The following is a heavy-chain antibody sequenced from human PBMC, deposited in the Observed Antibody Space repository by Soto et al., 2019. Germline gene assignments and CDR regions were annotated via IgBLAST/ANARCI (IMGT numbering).Heavy chain of an antibody. CDR3: AHRPRGYAYYFDY. D-gene: IGHD5-12*01. CDR1: GFSLSTRGVG. CDR2: IFWDDDT. V-gene: IGHV2-5*02. J-gene: IGHJ4*02. Sequence: QITLKESGPPLVKPTQTLTLTCTFSGFSLSTRGVGVAWIRQPPGNALEWLALIFWDDDTWYSPSLKSRLTSTDDTSKHQVVLTMTNTDPVDTATYYCAHRPRGYAYYFDYWRQGTRVTVSS.